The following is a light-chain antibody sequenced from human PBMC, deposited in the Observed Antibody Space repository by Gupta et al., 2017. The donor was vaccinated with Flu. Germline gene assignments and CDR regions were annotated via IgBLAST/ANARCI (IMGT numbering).Light chain of an antibody. CDR1: QGISNY. CDR2: AAS. V-gene: IGKV1-27*01. CDR3: QKYNSAPWT. Sequence: DIQMTQSPSSLSASVGDRVTITRRASQGISNYLAWYQQKPGKVPKLLIYAASTLQSGVPSRFSGSGSGTDFTLTISSLQPEDVATYYCQKYNSAPWTFGQGTKVEI. J-gene: IGKJ1*01.